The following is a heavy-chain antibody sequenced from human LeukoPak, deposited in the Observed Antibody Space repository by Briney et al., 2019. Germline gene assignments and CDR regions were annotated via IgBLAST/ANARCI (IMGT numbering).Heavy chain of an antibody. CDR1: GGTFSSYA. D-gene: IGHD3-22*01. J-gene: IGHJ6*03. Sequence: SVKVSCKASGGTFSSYAISWLRQAPGQGLEWMGGIIPIFGTANYAQKFQGRVTITTDESTSTAYMELSSLRSEDTAVYYCARAPYYYDSSGYSQGGYYYYYTDVWGKGTTVTVSS. CDR2: IIPIFGTA. CDR3: ARAPYYYDSSGYSQGGYYYYYTDV. V-gene: IGHV1-69*05.